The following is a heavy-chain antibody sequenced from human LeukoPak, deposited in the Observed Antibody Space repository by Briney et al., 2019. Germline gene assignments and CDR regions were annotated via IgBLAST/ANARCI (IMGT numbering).Heavy chain of an antibody. V-gene: IGHV3-30-3*01. Sequence: GGSLRLSCAASGFTFSNYAIHWVRQAPGKGLEWVALISYDGTNKYYADSVKGRFTISRDNSKNTLYLQMNSLKGDDTAVYYCAREMAVAVGSNSIDAFDIWGQGTMVTVSS. CDR3: AREMAVAVGSNSIDAFDI. D-gene: IGHD6-19*01. CDR1: GFTFSNYA. CDR2: ISYDGTNK. J-gene: IGHJ3*02.